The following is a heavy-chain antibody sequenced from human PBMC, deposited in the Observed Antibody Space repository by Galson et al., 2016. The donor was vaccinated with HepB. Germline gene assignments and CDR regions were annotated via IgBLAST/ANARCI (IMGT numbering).Heavy chain of an antibody. Sequence: EPLSLTCTVSGGSISSSSHYWGWIRQPPGKGLEWIGSIYYSGSTYYNPSLKSRVSISVDTSNDQFSLKLNSVTAADTAVYYCARTSDLDFWGQGTRGTIS. CDR3: ARTSDLDF. CDR1: GGSISSSSHY. V-gene: IGHV4-39*07. D-gene: IGHD2-2*01. J-gene: IGHJ4*02. CDR2: IYYSGST.